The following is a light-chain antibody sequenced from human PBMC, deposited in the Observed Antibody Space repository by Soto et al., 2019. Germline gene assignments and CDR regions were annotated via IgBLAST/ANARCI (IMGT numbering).Light chain of an antibody. Sequence: EIVMTQSPATLSLSPGERATLSCRASQTVDNYLAWYQQKPGQAPRLLIYDASNRATGIPPRFSGSGSGTDFTLTLSSLEPEDFAVYYCQQFSSYPLTFGGGTKVDIK. CDR2: DAS. V-gene: IGKV3-11*01. CDR3: QQFSSYPLT. J-gene: IGKJ4*01. CDR1: QTVDNY.